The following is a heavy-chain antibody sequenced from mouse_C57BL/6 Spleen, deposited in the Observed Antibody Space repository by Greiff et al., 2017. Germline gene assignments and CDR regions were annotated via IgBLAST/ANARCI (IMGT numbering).Heavy chain of an antibody. J-gene: IGHJ2*01. CDR1: GFTFSSYG. CDR3: AKQGITTVDY. D-gene: IGHD1-1*01. V-gene: IGHV5-6*01. CDR2: ISSGGSYT. Sequence: EVTLVASGGALVKPGGSLKLSCAASGFTFSSYGMSWVRQTPNKRLEWVATISSGGSYTYYPDSVMGRFTISGDKAKKPLYLQMSSLKSEDTAMYYCAKQGITTVDYWGQGTTLTVSS.